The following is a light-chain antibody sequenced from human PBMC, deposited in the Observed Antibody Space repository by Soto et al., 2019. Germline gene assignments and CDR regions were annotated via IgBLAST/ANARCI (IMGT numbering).Light chain of an antibody. V-gene: IGKV1-5*03. Sequence: DIPLTQSPASLSASLGDRVTITCRASQTISSWLAWYQQKPGKAPKLLIYKASSLESGVPSRFSGSASGTESTLTISSLKPDDFATYYCQQYNSYWTFGQGTKVDIK. CDR3: QQYNSYWT. J-gene: IGKJ1*01. CDR2: KAS. CDR1: QTISSW.